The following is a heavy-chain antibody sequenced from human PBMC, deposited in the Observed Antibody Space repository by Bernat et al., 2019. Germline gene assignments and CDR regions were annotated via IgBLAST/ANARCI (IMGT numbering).Heavy chain of an antibody. CDR2: IYYSGST. V-gene: IGHV4-59*01. CDR3: ARADTDYDYVWGSYRSVGMDV. CDR1: GGSISSYY. J-gene: IGHJ6*02. Sequence: QVQLQESGPGLVKPSETLSLTCTVSGGSISSYYWSWIRQPPGKGLEWIGYIYYSGSTNYNPSLKSRVTISVDTSKNQFSLKLRSVTAADTAVYYCARADTDYDYVWGSYRSVGMDVWGQGTTVTVSS. D-gene: IGHD3-16*02.